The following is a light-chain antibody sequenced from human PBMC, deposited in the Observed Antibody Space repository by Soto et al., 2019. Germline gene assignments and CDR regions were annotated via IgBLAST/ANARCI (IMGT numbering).Light chain of an antibody. CDR2: DVS. CDR1: SSDVGGYNY. CDR3: SSYTSSSTGVV. J-gene: IGLJ2*01. V-gene: IGLV2-14*01. Sequence: QSALTQPASVSGSPGQSITISCTGTSSDVGGYNYVSWYQQHPCKAPKLMIYDVSNRPSGVSNRFSGSKSGNTASLTISGLQAEDEADYYCSSYTSSSTGVVFGGGTKLTVL.